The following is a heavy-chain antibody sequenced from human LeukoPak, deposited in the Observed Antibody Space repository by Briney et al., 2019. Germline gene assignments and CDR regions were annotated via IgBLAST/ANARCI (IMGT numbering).Heavy chain of an antibody. J-gene: IGHJ6*03. Sequence: SETLSLTCSVSGGSISSSSHYWAWIRQPPGKGLEWIGSIHYSGSTYYNPSLKSRVTISVDTSKNQFSLMLSSVTAADTAVYYCARETDYSNAGSYYYYMDVWGKGTTVTVSS. V-gene: IGHV4-39*07. CDR2: IHYSGST. D-gene: IGHD4-11*01. CDR3: ARETDYSNAGSYYYYMDV. CDR1: GGSISSSSHY.